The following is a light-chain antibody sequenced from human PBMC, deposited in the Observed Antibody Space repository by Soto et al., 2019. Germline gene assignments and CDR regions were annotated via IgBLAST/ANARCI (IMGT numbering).Light chain of an antibody. CDR3: QQYNRWPLT. CDR2: GTS. Sequence: EVVMRQSPATLSVSPGEGATLSCRASQSVVSNVAWYQHKPGQAPRLLIHGTSTRATGFPDRFSGSGSGTDFTLTITSLQSEDFAVYYCQQYNRWPLTFGQGTKVDIK. V-gene: IGKV3-15*01. CDR1: QSVVSN. J-gene: IGKJ1*01.